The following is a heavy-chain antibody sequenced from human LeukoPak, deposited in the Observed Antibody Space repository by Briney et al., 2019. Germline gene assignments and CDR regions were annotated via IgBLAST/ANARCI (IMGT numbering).Heavy chain of an antibody. CDR3: ARGRAGDFFDS. J-gene: IGHJ4*02. V-gene: IGHV1-2*02. Sequence: ASVKVSCKASGYTFPDYFMHWVRRAPGQGLEWMGWINPNSGGTSYAQKFQGRVTMTRDTSVTTAYMDLGRPRSDDTAVYYCARGRAGDFFDSWGQGTLVTVSS. CDR2: INPNSGGT. CDR1: GYTFPDYF.